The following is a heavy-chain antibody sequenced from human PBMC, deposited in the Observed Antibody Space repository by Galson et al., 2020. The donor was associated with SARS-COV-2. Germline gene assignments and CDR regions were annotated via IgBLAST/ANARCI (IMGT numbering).Heavy chain of an antibody. D-gene: IGHD3-9*01. CDR2: IYYSGST. Sequence: ASETLSLTCTVSGGSISSGGYYWSWIRQHPGKGLEWIGYIYYSGSTYYNPSLKSRVTISVDTSKNQFSLKLSSVTAADTAVYYCARGGELRYFDWLFSYYGMDVWGQGTTGTVSS. J-gene: IGHJ6*02. V-gene: IGHV4-31*03. CDR1: GGSISSGGYY. CDR3: ARGGELRYFDWLFSYYGMDV.